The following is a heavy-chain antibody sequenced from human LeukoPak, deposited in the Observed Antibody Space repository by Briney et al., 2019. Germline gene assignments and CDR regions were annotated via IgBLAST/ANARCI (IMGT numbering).Heavy chain of an antibody. CDR1: GFTFSSYA. CDR2: INPDGSLT. J-gene: IGHJ4*02. CDR3: ARGFTGWVTSPIDY. V-gene: IGHV3-74*01. D-gene: IGHD2-2*01. Sequence: PGGSLRLSCAASGFTFSSYAMSWVRQAPGKGLFWVSRINPDGSLTNYADSVKGRFTIFRDNAKNSLSLQMNSLRAEDTAVYYCARGFTGWVTSPIDYWGQGALVTVSS.